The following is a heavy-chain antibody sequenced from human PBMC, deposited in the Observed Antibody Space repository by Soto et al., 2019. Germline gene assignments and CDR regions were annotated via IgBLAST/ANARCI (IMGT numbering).Heavy chain of an antibody. D-gene: IGHD4-17*01. CDR3: ATATVTTYYFDY. CDR1: GGTFNRYA. V-gene: IGHV1-24*01. CDR2: FDPEDGET. J-gene: IGHJ4*02. Sequence: ASVKVSCKASGGTFNRYAISWVRQAPGQGLEWMGGFDPEDGETIYAQKFQGRVTMTEDTSTDTAYMELSSLRSEDTAVYYCATATVTTYYFDYWGQGTLVTVSS.